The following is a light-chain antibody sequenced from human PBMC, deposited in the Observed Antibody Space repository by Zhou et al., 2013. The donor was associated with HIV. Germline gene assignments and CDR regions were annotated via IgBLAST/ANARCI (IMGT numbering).Light chain of an antibody. CDR3: QQANSFPIT. V-gene: IGKV1-39*01. Sequence: DIQMTQSPSSLSASVGDRVTITCRASQSISSYLNWYQQKPGKAPKLLIYAASTLQSGVPSRFSGSGSGTDFTLTISXLQPEDFATFYCQQANSFPITFGPGTRLEIK. J-gene: IGKJ5*01. CDR1: QSISSY. CDR2: AAS.